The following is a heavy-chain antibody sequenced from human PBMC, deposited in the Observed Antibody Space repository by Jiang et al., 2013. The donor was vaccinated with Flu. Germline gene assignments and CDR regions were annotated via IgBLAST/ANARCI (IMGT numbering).Heavy chain of an antibody. V-gene: IGHV7-4-1*02. J-gene: IGHJ4*02. Sequence: EWMGWINTNTGNPTYAQGFTGRFVFSLDTSVSTAYLQISSLKAEDTAVYYCARQIFLNFWSGPNLGYWGQGTLVTVSS. D-gene: IGHD3-3*01. CDR3: ARQIFLNFWSGPNLGY. CDR2: INTNTGNP.